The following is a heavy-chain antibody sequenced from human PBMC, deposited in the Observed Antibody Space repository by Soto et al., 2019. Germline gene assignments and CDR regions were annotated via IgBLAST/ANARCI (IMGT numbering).Heavy chain of an antibody. J-gene: IGHJ6*03. CDR1: GYTFTSYG. CDR2: ISAYNGNT. D-gene: IGHD2-8*01. CDR3: AREAPSRYCTNGVCYSDYYYYMDV. V-gene: IGHV1-18*01. Sequence: QVQLVQSGAEVKKPGASVKVSCQASGYTFTSYGISWVRQAPGQGLEWMGWISAYNGNTNYAQKLQGRVTMTTDTSTSTAYMELRRLRSDDTAVYYCAREAPSRYCTNGVCYSDYYYYMDVWGKGTTVTVSS.